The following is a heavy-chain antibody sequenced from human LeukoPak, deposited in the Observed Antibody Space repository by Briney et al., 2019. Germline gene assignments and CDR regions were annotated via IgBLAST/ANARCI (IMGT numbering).Heavy chain of an antibody. V-gene: IGHV3-7*01. Sequence: GGSLRLSCAASGFTFSSYWMSWVRQAPGKGLEWVANINQDGSEKYYVDSVKGRFTISRDNAKNSLYLQMNSLSAEDAAVYYCARVTMDGYYFDYWGRGTLVTVSS. J-gene: IGHJ4*02. D-gene: IGHD1-1*01. CDR3: ARVTMDGYYFDY. CDR2: INQDGSEK. CDR1: GFTFSSYW.